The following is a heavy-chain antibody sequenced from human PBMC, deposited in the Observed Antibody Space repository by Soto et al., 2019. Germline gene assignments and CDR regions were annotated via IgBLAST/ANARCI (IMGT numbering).Heavy chain of an antibody. D-gene: IGHD1-1*01. V-gene: IGHV6-1*02. CDR2: TLYRSKWDN. Sequence: QVQLQQSGPGLVKPSQTLSLTCVISGDSVSTSTASWSWIRQSPSRGLEWLGRTLYRSKWDNAYAVSVKSRITCNSDTANNQISLHLNSVTPEDKAVYYCARDAGTTLQYPHAMDVWCQGTTVTVS. CDR1: GDSVSTSTAS. J-gene: IGHJ6*02. CDR3: ARDAGTTLQYPHAMDV.